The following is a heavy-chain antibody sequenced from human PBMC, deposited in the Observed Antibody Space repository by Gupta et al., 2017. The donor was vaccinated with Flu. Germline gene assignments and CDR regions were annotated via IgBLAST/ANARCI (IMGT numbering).Heavy chain of an antibody. Sequence: QVQLQESGPGLVKPSETLSLTCTVSGGSISSSYWSWIRQPPGKGLEWIGYIYYSGSTNYNPSLKSRVTISVDTSKNQFSLKLSSVTAADTAVYYCARISDAGRDYWGQGTLVTVSS. CDR2: IYYSGST. V-gene: IGHV4-59*01. D-gene: IGHD1-26*01. J-gene: IGHJ4*02. CDR1: GGSISSSY. CDR3: ARISDAGRDY.